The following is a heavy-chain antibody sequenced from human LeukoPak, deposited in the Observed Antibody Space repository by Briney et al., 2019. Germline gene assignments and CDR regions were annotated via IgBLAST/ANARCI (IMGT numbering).Heavy chain of an antibody. D-gene: IGHD3-3*01. J-gene: IGHJ6*02. Sequence: ASVKVSCKASGGTFSSYAISWVRQAPGQGLEWMGIINPSGGSTSYTQKFQGRVTMTRDTSTSTVYMELSSLRSEDTAVYYCAREGFPPKIPDFWSGLGPYYYYGMDVWGQGTTVTVSS. CDR2: INPSGGST. V-gene: IGHV1-46*01. CDR1: GGTFSSYA. CDR3: AREGFPPKIPDFWSGLGPYYYYGMDV.